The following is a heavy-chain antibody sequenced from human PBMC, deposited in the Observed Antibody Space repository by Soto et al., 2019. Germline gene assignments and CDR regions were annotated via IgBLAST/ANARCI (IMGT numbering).Heavy chain of an antibody. CDR1: GGTLTNFINYP. D-gene: IGHD2-15*01. CDR2: IVPNIGTV. J-gene: IGHJ4*02. Sequence: AASVKVSCKASGGTLTNFINYPINWVRQAPGQGLEWMGGIVPNIGTVNYAQKFQGRVTITADKSTGTAYMELSSLRSEDTALYYCAIQASGGLLRHLDNRGRRALVPGSS. CDR3: AIQASGGLLRHLDN. V-gene: IGHV1-69*06.